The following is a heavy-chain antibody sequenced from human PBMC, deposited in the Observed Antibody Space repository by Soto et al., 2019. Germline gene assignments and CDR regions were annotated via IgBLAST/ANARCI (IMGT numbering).Heavy chain of an antibody. J-gene: IGHJ6*02. CDR2: INHSGST. CDR3: ARVQQLVLRAYYYGMDV. CDR1: GGSFSGYY. Sequence: SETLSLTCAVYGGSFSGYYWSWIRQPPGKGLEWIGEINHSGSTNYNPSLKSRVTISVDTSKNQFSLKLSSVTAADTAVYYCARVQQLVLRAYYYGMDVWGQGTTVTVSS. D-gene: IGHD6-13*01. V-gene: IGHV4-34*01.